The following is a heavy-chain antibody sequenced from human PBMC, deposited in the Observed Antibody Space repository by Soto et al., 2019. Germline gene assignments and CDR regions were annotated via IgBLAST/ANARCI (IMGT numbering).Heavy chain of an antibody. D-gene: IGHD3-3*01. CDR1: GVTFSSYS. CDR3: ARDLRYYDFWSGYTTGNMDV. Sequence: GGCPRLSCAASGVTFSSYSVNWVRQAPGKGLGWVSYISSSSSTIYYADSVKGRFTISRDNAKNSLYLQMNSLRDEDTAVYYCARDLRYYDFWSGYTTGNMDVWGQGTTVTVSS. V-gene: IGHV3-48*02. CDR2: ISSSSSTI. J-gene: IGHJ6*02.